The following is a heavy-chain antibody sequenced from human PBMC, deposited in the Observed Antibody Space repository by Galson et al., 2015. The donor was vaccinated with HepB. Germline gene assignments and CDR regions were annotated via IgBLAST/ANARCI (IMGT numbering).Heavy chain of an antibody. V-gene: IGHV3-30*04. D-gene: IGHD1-26*01. CDR1: GFTFSSYA. Sequence: SLRLSCAASGFTFSSYAMHWVRQAPGKGLEWVAVISYDGSNKYYADSVKGRFTISRDNSKNTLYLQMNSLRAEDTAVYYCARDVGAYYYFDYWGQGTLVTVSS. J-gene: IGHJ4*02. CDR2: ISYDGSNK. CDR3: ARDVGAYYYFDY.